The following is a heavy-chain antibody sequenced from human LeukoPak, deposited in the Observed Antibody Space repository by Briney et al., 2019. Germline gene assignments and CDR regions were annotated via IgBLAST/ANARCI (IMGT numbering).Heavy chain of an antibody. CDR3: ARHQEAAAASGYFDY. V-gene: IGHV1-69*15. CDR1: GSTLSSDS. J-gene: IGHJ4*02. CDR2: FIPIFGTT. D-gene: IGHD6-13*01. Sequence: ASMTVSCKASGSTLSSDSISWVRRAPGLGLEWMGSFIPIFGTTNFAQKFRGRVTITADESTDTAYMELSSLKSDDTAMYYCARHQEAAAASGYFDYWGQGTLVTVSS.